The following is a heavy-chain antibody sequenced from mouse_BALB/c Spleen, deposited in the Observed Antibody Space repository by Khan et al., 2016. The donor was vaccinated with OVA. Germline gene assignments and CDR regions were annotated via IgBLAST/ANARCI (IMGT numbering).Heavy chain of an antibody. J-gene: IGHJ3*01. Sequence: EVELVESGGGLVKPGGSLKVSCAASGFTFSNYAMSWVRQTPEKRLEWVASISTGDTTYYPDSVKGRFTISRDNARNILYLQRSSLRSDDTAMYYCARDGWIVYWGQGTLVTVAS. CDR3: ARDGWIVY. V-gene: IGHV5-6-5*01. CDR1: GFTFSNYA. CDR2: ISTGDTT.